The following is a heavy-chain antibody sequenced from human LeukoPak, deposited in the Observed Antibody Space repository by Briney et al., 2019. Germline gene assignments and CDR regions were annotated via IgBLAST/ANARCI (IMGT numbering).Heavy chain of an antibody. Sequence: PGGSLRLSCAASGFTFSSYAMHWVRQAPGKGLEWVAVISYDGSNKYYADSVKGRFTISRDNSKNTLYLQMNSLRAEDTAVYYCARVVEFWYFDLWGRGTLVTVSS. CDR2: ISYDGSNK. D-gene: IGHD2-15*01. CDR1: GFTFSSYA. V-gene: IGHV3-30*04. J-gene: IGHJ2*01. CDR3: ARVVEFWYFDL.